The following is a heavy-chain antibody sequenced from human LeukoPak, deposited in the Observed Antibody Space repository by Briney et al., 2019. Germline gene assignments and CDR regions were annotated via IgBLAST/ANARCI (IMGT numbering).Heavy chain of an antibody. CDR1: GFTFSNYG. J-gene: IGHJ4*02. CDR3: ARDQALYFSYGDY. D-gene: IGHD3-16*01. CDR2: IFYDGSNQ. Sequence: SGGSLRLSCAAPGFTFSNYGMHWVRQAPGKGLEWLAAIFYDGSNQHYADTVKGRFTISRDNSKNTLYLQVNSLTAEDTAVYYCARDQALYFSYGDYWGQGTLVTVSS. V-gene: IGHV3-33*01.